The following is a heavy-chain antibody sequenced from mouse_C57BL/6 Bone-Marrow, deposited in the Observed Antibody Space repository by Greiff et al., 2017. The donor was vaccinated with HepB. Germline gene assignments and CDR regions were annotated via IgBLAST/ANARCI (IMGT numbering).Heavy chain of an antibody. Sequence: VKLMESGAELVRPGTSVKVSCKASGYAFTNYLIEWVKQRPGQGLEWIGVINPGSGGTNYNEKFKGKATLTADKSSSTAYMQLSSLTSEDSAVYFCARDGSSYGYFDVWGTGTTVTVSS. CDR1: GYAFTNYL. J-gene: IGHJ1*03. V-gene: IGHV1-54*01. CDR2: INPGSGGT. CDR3: ARDGSSYGYFDV. D-gene: IGHD1-1*01.